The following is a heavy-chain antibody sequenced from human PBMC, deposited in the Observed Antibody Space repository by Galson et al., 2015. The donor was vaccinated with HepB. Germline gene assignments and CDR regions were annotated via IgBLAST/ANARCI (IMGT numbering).Heavy chain of an antibody. D-gene: IGHD6-13*01. V-gene: IGHV1-46*01. CDR2: INPTGETT. Sequence: SVKVSCKASGYTFSTYKMHWVRQAPGQGLEWMGIINPTGETTTYAQKFQGRVTMTRDTSTSTAHMELSSLTSEDTAVYYCARDSSNWSFDFWGQGTLVTVSS. CDR1: GYTFSTYK. CDR3: ARDSSNWSFDF. J-gene: IGHJ4*02.